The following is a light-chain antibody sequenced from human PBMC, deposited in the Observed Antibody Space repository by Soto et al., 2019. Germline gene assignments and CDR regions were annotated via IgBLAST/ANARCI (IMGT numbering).Light chain of an antibody. Sequence: QSVLTQPASVSGSPGQSITVSCTGTTSDVGGFDYVSWYQQHPGKAPKLMIFDVSNRPSGVSDRFSGSKSGNTASLTISGLQAEGEADYYCSSYTTTGTQVFGTGTKVTVL. J-gene: IGLJ1*01. CDR3: SSYTTTGTQV. V-gene: IGLV2-14*03. CDR1: TSDVGGFDY. CDR2: DVS.